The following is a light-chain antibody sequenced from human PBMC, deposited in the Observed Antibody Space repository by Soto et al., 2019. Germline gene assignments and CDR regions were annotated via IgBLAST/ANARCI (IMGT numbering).Light chain of an antibody. Sequence: DIQLTQSPSVLSASVGDTVTITCRASQALSNYLAWYQQKPGKAHDLLIYSAYTLQSGVQSRFSGSGSETEFSLTIRALQPEDFATYYCQQLSRYPLTFGGGTKVDIK. CDR2: SAY. J-gene: IGKJ4*01. CDR1: QALSNY. V-gene: IGKV1-9*01. CDR3: QQLSRYPLT.